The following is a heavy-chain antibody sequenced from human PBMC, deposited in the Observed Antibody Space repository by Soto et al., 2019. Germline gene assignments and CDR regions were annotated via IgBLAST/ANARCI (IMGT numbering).Heavy chain of an antibody. D-gene: IGHD3-10*01. Sequence: QVQLVQSGAEVKKPGASVKVSCNASGYTFTSYDINWVRHATGQGLQWMGWMNPNRGNTGYAQKFQGRVTMTRNTSISTAYIELSRLRSEDTDVYYCARGPPLSTMVRGVMRFGQYYYGMDVLGQGTTVNVSS. CDR2: MNPNRGNT. V-gene: IGHV1-8*01. J-gene: IGHJ6*02. CDR3: ARGPPLSTMVRGVMRFGQYYYGMDV. CDR1: GYTFTSYD.